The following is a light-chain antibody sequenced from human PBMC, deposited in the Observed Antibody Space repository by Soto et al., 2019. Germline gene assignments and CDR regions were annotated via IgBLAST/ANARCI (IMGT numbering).Light chain of an antibody. J-gene: IGLJ3*02. V-gene: IGLV3-9*01. CDR3: HVWDSSTAV. CDR1: NIGTRN. CDR2: RDS. Sequence: SYELTQPLSVSVPLGQTASITCGGNNIGTRNVHWYQQKPCQAPVLVVYRDSNRPSGIPERFSGSNSGNTATLTISRAQAGDEADYYCHVWDSSTAVFGGGTQRTVL.